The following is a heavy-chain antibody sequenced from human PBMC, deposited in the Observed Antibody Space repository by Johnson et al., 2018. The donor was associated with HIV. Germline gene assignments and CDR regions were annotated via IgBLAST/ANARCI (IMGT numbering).Heavy chain of an antibody. CDR2: ISWNSGSI. CDR3: AKDSSSSKDDAFDI. CDR1: GFTFDDYA. D-gene: IGHD6-13*01. V-gene: IGHV3-9*01. J-gene: IGHJ3*02. Sequence: VQLVESGGGVVRPGGSLRLSCAASGFTFDDYAMHWVRQAPGKGLEWVSGISWNSGSIGYADSVKGRFTISRDNDKNSLYLQMNSLRAEDTALYYCAKDSSSSKDDAFDIWGQGTMVTVSS.